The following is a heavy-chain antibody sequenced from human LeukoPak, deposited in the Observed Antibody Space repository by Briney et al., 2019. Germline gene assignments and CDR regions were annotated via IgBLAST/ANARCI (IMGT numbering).Heavy chain of an antibody. CDR3: TAGTGRSDFDY. V-gene: IGHV3-15*01. J-gene: IGHJ4*02. CDR1: GFTFSNAW. Sequence: RTGGSLRLSCAASGFTFSNAWTSWVRQAPGRGLEWVGRIKRKGDDGTIDYAAPVKGRLSISRDDSKNTLYLQMNSLKSEDTAVYYCTAGTGRSDFDYWGQGTLVTVSS. CDR2: IKRKGDDGTI. D-gene: IGHD3/OR15-3a*01.